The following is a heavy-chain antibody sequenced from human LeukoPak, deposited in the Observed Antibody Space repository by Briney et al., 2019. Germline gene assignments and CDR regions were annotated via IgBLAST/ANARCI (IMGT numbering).Heavy chain of an antibody. Sequence: PSETLSLTCAVYGGSFSGYYWSWIRQPPGKGLEWIGEINHSGSTNYNPSLKSRVTISVDTSKNQFSLKLSSVTAADTAVYYCARGTIRTYYYYDSSGYYLHWGQGTLVTVSS. D-gene: IGHD3-22*01. V-gene: IGHV4-34*01. CDR3: ARGTIRTYYYYDSSGYYLH. J-gene: IGHJ4*02. CDR2: INHSGST. CDR1: GGSFSGYY.